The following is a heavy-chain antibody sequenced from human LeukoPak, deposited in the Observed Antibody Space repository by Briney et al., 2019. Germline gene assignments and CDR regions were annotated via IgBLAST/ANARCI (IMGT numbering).Heavy chain of an antibody. CDR1: GGSFSGYY. CDR2: IKHSGST. Sequence: SETLSLTCAVYGGSFSGYYWSWIRQPPGKGLEWIGEIKHSGSTNYNPSLKSRVTISVDTSKNQFSLKLSSVTAADTAVYYCARSSGWYSIWGQGTLVTVSS. V-gene: IGHV4-34*01. D-gene: IGHD6-19*01. CDR3: ARSSGWYSI. J-gene: IGHJ4*02.